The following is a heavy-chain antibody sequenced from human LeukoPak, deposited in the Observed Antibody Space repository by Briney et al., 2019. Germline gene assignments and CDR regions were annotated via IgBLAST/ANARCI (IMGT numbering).Heavy chain of an antibody. CDR2: IYHSGST. D-gene: IGHD2-2*02. CDR3: ARHRSEFQLLYDSWFDP. CDR1: GYSISSGYY. J-gene: IGHJ5*02. V-gene: IGHV4-38-2*01. Sequence: SETLSLTCAVSGYSISSGYYWGWIRQPPGKGLEWTGSIYHSGSTYYNPSLKSRVTISVDTSKNQFSLKLSSVTAADTAVYYCARHRSEFQLLYDSWFDPWGQGTLVTVSS.